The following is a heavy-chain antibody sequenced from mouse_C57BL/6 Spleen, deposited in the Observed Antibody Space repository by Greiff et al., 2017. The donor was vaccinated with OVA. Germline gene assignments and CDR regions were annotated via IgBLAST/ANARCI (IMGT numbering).Heavy chain of an antibody. D-gene: IGHD3-2*02. CDR3: AKSDRDSSVDY. CDR2: INPNYGST. J-gene: IGHJ2*01. V-gene: IGHV1-39*01. CDR1: GYSFTDYN. Sequence: EVQLQQSGPELVKPGASVKISCKASGYSFTDYNMNWVQQSTVKSLEWIGVINPNYGSTSYNQKFKGKATLTVDQSTSTAYMHLNSLTSEDSAVYYCAKSDRDSSVDYWGQGTTLTVSS.